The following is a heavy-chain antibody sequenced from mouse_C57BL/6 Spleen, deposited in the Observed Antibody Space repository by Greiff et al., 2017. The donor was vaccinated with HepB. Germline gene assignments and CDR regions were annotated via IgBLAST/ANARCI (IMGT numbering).Heavy chain of an antibody. Sequence: QVTLKESGPGLLLPSQSLSLTCSFSGFSLSTSNMGIGWIRQPSGLGLEWLAHIWWNDDKYYNPFLESRLTISKDTSNNQVFLKITSGDTADTATYYCAQIIRDYAMDYWGQGTSVTVSS. D-gene: IGHD3-3*01. CDR2: IWWNDDK. V-gene: IGHV8-5*01. CDR3: AQIIRDYAMDY. CDR1: GFSLSTSNMG. J-gene: IGHJ4*01.